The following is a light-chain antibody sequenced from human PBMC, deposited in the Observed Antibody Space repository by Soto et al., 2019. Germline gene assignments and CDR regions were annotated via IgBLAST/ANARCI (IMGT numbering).Light chain of an antibody. CDR3: SSYTSSSTLV. J-gene: IGLJ2*01. V-gene: IGLV2-14*01. Sequence: QSVLTQPASVSGSPGQSITISCTGSGRDIGAYDYVSWYQQHPGKAPKLLIYGVNNRPSGVSNRFSGSKSGNTASLTISGLQAEDEADYYCSSYTSSSTLVFGGGTKVTVL. CDR1: GRDIGAYDY. CDR2: GVN.